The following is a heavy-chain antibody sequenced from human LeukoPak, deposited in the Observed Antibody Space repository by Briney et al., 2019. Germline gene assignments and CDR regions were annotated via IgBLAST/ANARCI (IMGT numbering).Heavy chain of an antibody. D-gene: IGHD3-22*01. Sequence: ASVKVSCKASGYTFTGYYMHWVRQAPGQGLEWMGGFDPEDGETIYAQKFQGRVTMTEDTSTDTAYMELSSLRSEDTAVYYCATERPAYYDSRGGPFDIWGQGTMVTVSS. CDR2: FDPEDGET. CDR3: ATERPAYYDSRGGPFDI. J-gene: IGHJ3*02. V-gene: IGHV1-24*01. CDR1: GYTFTGYY.